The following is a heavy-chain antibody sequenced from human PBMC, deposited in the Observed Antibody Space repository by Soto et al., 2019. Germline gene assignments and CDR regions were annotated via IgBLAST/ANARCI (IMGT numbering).Heavy chain of an antibody. CDR1: GFTFSSYG. J-gene: IGHJ3*02. CDR2: ISYDGSNK. V-gene: IGHV3-30*18. D-gene: IGHD3-22*01. CDR3: AKVRGITMIVVDAFDI. Sequence: QVQLVESGGGVVQPGRSLRLSCAASGFTFSSYGMHWVRQAPGKGLEWVAVISYDGSNKYYADSVKGRFTISRDNSKNTLYLQMNSLRAEDTAVYYCAKVRGITMIVVDAFDIWGQGTMVTVSS.